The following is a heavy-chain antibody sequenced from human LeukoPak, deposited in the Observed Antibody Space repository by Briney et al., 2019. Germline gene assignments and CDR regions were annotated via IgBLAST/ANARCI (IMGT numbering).Heavy chain of an antibody. CDR2: IETAGDT. CDR3: ARTKGYSSSWASYYFDY. Sequence: LAAVTLSLSCAAYGFTFSNYDMHWVRHTSGKGLEWVSSIETAGDTYYAGTMNGRFHIYRENAKNSLYLQMNSLTAGDTAVYCWARTKGYSSSWASYYFDYWGLGTLVTVSS. V-gene: IGHV3-13*04. J-gene: IGHJ4*02. D-gene: IGHD6-13*01. CDR1: GFTFSNYD.